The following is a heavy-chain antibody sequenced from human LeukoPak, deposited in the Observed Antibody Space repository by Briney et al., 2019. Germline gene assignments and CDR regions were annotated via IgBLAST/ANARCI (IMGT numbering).Heavy chain of an antibody. CDR2: IYYSGST. V-gene: IGHV4-39*07. D-gene: IGHD5-24*01. J-gene: IGHJ6*03. CDR1: GGSISSSSYY. Sequence: PSETLSLTCTVSGGSISSSSYYWGWIRQPPGKGLEWIGSIYYSGSTYYNPSLKSRVTISVDTSKNQFSLKLSSVTAADTAVYYCARLGSRWLWSDYYYYYYMDVWGKGTTVIISS. CDR3: ARLGSRWLWSDYYYYYYMDV.